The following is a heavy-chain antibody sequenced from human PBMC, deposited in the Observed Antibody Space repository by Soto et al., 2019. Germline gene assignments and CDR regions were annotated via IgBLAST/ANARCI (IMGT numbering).Heavy chain of an antibody. D-gene: IGHD3-3*01. V-gene: IGHV3-23*01. CDR3: AKGFDFWGGPGDY. Sequence: EVQLLESGGGLVQPGGSLRLSCAASGFTFSSYAMNWVRQAPGKGLEWVSAISGGGSSTYYAGSVRGRFTISRDNSRNTVYLQINSLRADDTALYYCAKGFDFWGGPGDYWGQGTLVIVSS. CDR1: GFTFSSYA. J-gene: IGHJ4*02. CDR2: ISGGGSST.